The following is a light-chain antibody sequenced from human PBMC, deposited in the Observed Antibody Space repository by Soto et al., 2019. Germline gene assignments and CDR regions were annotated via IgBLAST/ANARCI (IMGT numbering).Light chain of an antibody. CDR2: DVT. J-gene: IGLJ1*01. Sequence: QSVLTPLSCVSGSPGQYFTISITGHSGDVSAYNYVSSYQQYRGKAPNLLTYDVTQRPSGVSKRFSGSRSGNTAPLTISGLQAEDEGNYYCSSSRSTSVYVFGTGTKVTVL. V-gene: IGLV2-14*01. CDR1: SGDVSAYNY. CDR3: SSSRSTSVYV.